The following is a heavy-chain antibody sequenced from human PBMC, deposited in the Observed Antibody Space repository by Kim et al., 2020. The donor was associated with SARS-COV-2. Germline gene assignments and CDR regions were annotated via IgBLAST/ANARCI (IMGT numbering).Heavy chain of an antibody. J-gene: IGHJ4*02. Sequence: LSLTCAASGFTFSSYGMHWVRQAPGKGLEWVAVISYDGSNKYYADSVKGRFTISRDNSKNTLYLQMNSLRAEDTAVYYCAKEDSGSYLGYWGQGTLV. V-gene: IGHV3-30*18. CDR2: ISYDGSNK. CDR3: AKEDSGSYLGY. CDR1: GFTFSSYG. D-gene: IGHD1-26*01.